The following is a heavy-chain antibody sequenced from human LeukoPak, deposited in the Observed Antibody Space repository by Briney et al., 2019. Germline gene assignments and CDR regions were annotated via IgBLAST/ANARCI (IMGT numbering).Heavy chain of an antibody. J-gene: IGHJ6*02. V-gene: IGHV3-33*01. CDR3: ARDGIAAAGQYYCYGMDV. CDR1: GFTFSSYA. CDR2: IWYDGDNK. D-gene: IGHD6-13*01. Sequence: PGRSLRLSCAASGFTFSSYAMNWVRQAPGKGLEWVAVIWYDGDNKYYADSVKGRFTISRDNSKNTLYLQMNSLRAEDTAVYYCARDGIAAAGQYYCYGMDVWGQGTTVTVSS.